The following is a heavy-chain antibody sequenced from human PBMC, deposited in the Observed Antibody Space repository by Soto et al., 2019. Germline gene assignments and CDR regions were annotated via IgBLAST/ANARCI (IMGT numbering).Heavy chain of an antibody. V-gene: IGHV4-59*01. Sequence: PSETLSLTCTVSGGSISRDYWSWIRQPPGKGLEWIGYIYYSGSTNYNPSLKSRVTISVDTSKNQFSLKLSSVTAADTAVYYCARGYSYGYYLGWGQGTLVTVS. CDR2: IYYSGST. CDR1: GGSISRDY. D-gene: IGHD5-18*01. CDR3: ARGYSYGYYLG. J-gene: IGHJ4*02.